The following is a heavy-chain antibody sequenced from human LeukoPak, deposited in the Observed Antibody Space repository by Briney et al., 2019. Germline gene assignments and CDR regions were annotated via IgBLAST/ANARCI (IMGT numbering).Heavy chain of an antibody. D-gene: IGHD6-13*01. CDR2: MNPNSGNT. CDR3: ARGASPRRHSSNLYGF. Sequence: ASVKVSCKASGYTFTSYDINWVRQATGQGLEWMGWMNPNSGNTGYAQKFQGRVTMTRNTSISTAYMELSSLRSEDTAVYYCARGASPRRHSSNLYGFWGQGTLVTVSS. V-gene: IGHV1-8*01. CDR1: GYTFTSYD. J-gene: IGHJ4*02.